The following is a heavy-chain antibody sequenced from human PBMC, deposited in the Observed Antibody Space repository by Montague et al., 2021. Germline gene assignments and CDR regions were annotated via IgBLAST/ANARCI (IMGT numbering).Heavy chain of an antibody. J-gene: IGHJ4*02. CDR3: TFYKFRETPRGFDY. CDR1: GFPFSSYW. V-gene: IGHV3-74*01. CDR2: ISTDGSST. D-gene: IGHD3-10*01. Sequence: SFRLSCAASGFPFSSYWMHWVRQAPGKGLVWVSRISTDGSSTTYADSVKGRFTTSRDNAKNMLYLQMNSLRAEDTAVYYCTFYKFRETPRGFDYWGQGTLVTVSA.